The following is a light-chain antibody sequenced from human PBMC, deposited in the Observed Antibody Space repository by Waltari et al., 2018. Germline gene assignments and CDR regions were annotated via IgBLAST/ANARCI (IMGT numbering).Light chain of an antibody. J-gene: IGKJ4*01. CDR3: QQRSKWPLT. CDR2: DAS. Sequence: EIVLTQSPATLSLSPGERATLSCRATQSVSSYLAWYQQRPAQAPRLLIYDASLKATGLPARFTGSGYETDFTLTISSLEPEDFAVYYCQQRSKWPLTFGGGTKVEIK. V-gene: IGKV3-11*01. CDR1: QSVSSY.